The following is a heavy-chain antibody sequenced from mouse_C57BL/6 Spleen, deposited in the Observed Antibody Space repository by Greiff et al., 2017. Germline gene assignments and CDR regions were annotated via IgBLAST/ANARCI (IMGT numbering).Heavy chain of an antibody. CDR1: GYTFTDYY. D-gene: IGHD2-1*01. Sequence: EVQLQQSGPELVKPGASVKISCKASGYTFTDYYMNWVKQSHGKSLEWIGDINPNNGGTSYNQKFKGKATLTVDKSSSTAYMELRSLTSEDSAVYYCASQYGNYWYFDVWGTGTTVTVSS. CDR3: ASQYGNYWYFDV. V-gene: IGHV1-26*01. CDR2: INPNNGGT. J-gene: IGHJ1*03.